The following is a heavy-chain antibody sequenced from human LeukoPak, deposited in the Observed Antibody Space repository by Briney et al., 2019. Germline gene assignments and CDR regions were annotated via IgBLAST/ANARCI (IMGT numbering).Heavy chain of an antibody. CDR3: ARHASDENGSSSRIHLDN. CDR1: GFTFRSYW. Sequence: GGSLRLSCAASGFTFRSYWMTWVRQAPGKGLEWVANIKQDGSEKYYVDSVKGRFTISRDNAKNSLYLQMNSLRAEDRAVYYCARHASDENGSSSRIHLDNWGQGTLVTVSP. D-gene: IGHD6-6*01. J-gene: IGHJ4*02. V-gene: IGHV3-7*01. CDR2: IKQDGSEK.